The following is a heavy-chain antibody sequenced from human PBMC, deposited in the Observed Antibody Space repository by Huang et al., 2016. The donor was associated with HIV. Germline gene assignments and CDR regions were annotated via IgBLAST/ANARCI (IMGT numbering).Heavy chain of an antibody. V-gene: IGHV2-5*02. J-gene: IGHJ4*02. Sequence: QITLKESGPTLVKPTQTLTLTCTFSGISFSTSGVGVGWVRQPPGKALEWLEHIYWDDDKRYSPSLKSRLTISKDTSENRVVLTMTNVDPGDTATYYCAHRRVAAAPFFFDIWGPGVLVIVSS. CDR1: GISFSTSGVG. CDR2: IYWDDDK. D-gene: IGHD2-15*01. CDR3: AHRRVAAAPFFFDI.